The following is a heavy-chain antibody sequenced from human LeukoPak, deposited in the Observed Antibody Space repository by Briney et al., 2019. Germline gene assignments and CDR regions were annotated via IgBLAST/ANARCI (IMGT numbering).Heavy chain of an antibody. Sequence: GASVKVSCKASGGTFSSYAISWVRQAPGQGLEWMGGINPIFGTANYAQKFQGRVTITADKSTSTAYMELSSLRSEDTAVYYCASRAGPFLYSSGSYPFYSPFDYWGQGTLVTVSS. V-gene: IGHV1-69*06. CDR1: GGTFSSYA. CDR2: INPIFGTA. J-gene: IGHJ4*02. D-gene: IGHD3-10*01. CDR3: ASRAGPFLYSSGSYPFYSPFDY.